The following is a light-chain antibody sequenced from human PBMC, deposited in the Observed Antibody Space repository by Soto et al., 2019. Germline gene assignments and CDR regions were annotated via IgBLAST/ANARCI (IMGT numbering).Light chain of an antibody. V-gene: IGLV2-8*01. J-gene: IGLJ1*01. CDR1: SSDVGGYNY. CDR3: SAYTVSRTYV. Sequence: QSALTQPPSASGSPGQSVTISCTGTSSDVGGYNYVSWYQQHPGKAPKLIIYEVRERPSGVPDRFSGSKSGNTASLTVSGLQAEDEADYYCSAYTVSRTYVFGTGTKLTVL. CDR2: EVR.